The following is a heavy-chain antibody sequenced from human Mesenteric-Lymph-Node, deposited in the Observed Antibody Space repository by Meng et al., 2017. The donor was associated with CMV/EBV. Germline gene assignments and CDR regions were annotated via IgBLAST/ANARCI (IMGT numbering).Heavy chain of an antibody. J-gene: IGHJ4*02. CDR3: SKARSLWSDYCSFDF. D-gene: IGHD3-3*01. V-gene: IGHV3-23*01. CDR1: GFTFSSYA. Sequence: GESLKISCAASGFTFSSYAMNWVRQAPGKGLEWVSSISGSGSGTFYADSVKGRCTITRDNSGNALYLQMSSLRPEDTAVYYCSKARSLWSDYCSFDFWGQGTLVTVSS. CDR2: ISGSGSGT.